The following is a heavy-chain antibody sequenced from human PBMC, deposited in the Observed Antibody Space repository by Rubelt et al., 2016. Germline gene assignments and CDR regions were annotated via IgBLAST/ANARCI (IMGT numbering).Heavy chain of an antibody. Sequence: QVQLQQWGAGLLKPSETLSLTCAVYGGSFSGYYWSWIRQPPGKGLEWIGEINHSGSTNYKPSLKSRVTISVEPSKNQFSLKLGSVPAADTAVYYCARQVTGTKAIDYWGQGTLVTVSS. CDR1: GGSFSGYY. V-gene: IGHV4-34*01. J-gene: IGHJ4*02. CDR2: INHSGST. D-gene: IGHD1-7*01. CDR3: ARQVTGTKAIDY.